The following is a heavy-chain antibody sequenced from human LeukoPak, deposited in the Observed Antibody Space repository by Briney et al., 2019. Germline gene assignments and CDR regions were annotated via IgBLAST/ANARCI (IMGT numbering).Heavy chain of an antibody. CDR2: IYTSGST. D-gene: IGHD6-13*01. Sequence: SETLSLTCTVSGGSISSGSYYWSWIRQPAGKGLEWIGRIYTSGSTNYNPSLKSRVTISVDTSKNQFSLKLSSVTAADTVVYYCAREAVSRGSSMDVWGKGTTVTISS. CDR3: AREAVSRGSSMDV. CDR1: GGSISSGSYY. V-gene: IGHV4-61*02. J-gene: IGHJ6*03.